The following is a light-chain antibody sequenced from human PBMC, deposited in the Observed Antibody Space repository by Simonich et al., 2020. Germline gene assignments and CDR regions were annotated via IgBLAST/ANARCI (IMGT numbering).Light chain of an antibody. Sequence: SYELTQPPSAAVSPGQTARITSPGDALPKKYGYWYQQKAGQAPVLVINEDSKRPSGIPARFAGSSSGTMATLTISGAQVEDEADYYCYSTDSSGNHWVFGGGTKLTVL. CDR3: YSTDSSGNHWV. CDR2: EDS. CDR1: ALPKKY. J-gene: IGLJ3*02. V-gene: IGLV3-10*01.